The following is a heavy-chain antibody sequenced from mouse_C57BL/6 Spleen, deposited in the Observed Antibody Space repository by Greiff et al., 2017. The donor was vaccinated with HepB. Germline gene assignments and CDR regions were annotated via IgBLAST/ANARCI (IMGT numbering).Heavy chain of an antibody. CDR3: ARRRTYGFYAMDY. D-gene: IGHD2-2*01. J-gene: IGHJ4*01. V-gene: IGHV1-54*01. CDR1: GYAFTNYL. CDR2: INPGSGGT. Sequence: QVHVKQSGAELVRPGTSVKVSCKASGYAFTNYLIEWVKQRPGQGLEWIGVINPGSGGTNYNEKFKGKATLTADKSSSTAYMQLSSLTSEDSAVYFCARRRTYGFYAMDYWGQGTSVTVSS.